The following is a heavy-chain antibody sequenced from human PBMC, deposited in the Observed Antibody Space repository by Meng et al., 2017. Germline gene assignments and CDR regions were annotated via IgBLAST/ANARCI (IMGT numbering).Heavy chain of an antibody. CDR3: ARVLRFGELSILNNWFDP. J-gene: IGHJ5*02. CDR2: IYYSGST. V-gene: IGHV4-31*03. D-gene: IGHD3-10*01. Sequence: LRLSCTVSGGSISSGGYYWSWIRQHPGKGLEWIGYIYYSGSTYYNPSLKSRVTISVDTSKNQFSLKLSSVTAADTAVYYCARVLRFGELSILNNWFDPWGQGTLVTVSS. CDR1: GGSISSGGYY.